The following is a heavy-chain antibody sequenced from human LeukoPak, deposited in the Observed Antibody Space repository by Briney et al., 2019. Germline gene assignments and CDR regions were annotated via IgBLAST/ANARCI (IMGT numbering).Heavy chain of an antibody. D-gene: IGHD3-3*01. CDR3: AKPPSVFGVENYYMDV. Sequence: QPGGSLRLSCAASGFTFDDYAMHWVRQAPGKGREWVSGISWNSGSIGYADSVKGRFTISRDNAKNSLYLQMNSLRAEDTAVYYCAKPPSVFGVENYYMDVWGKGTTVTVSS. CDR1: GFTFDDYA. CDR2: ISWNSGSI. V-gene: IGHV3-9*01. J-gene: IGHJ6*03.